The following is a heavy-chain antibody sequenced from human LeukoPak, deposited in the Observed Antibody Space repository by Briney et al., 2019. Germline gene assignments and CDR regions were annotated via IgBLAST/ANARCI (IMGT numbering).Heavy chain of an antibody. CDR2: IYRSGST. Sequence: SGTLSLTCVVSGGSISSNTWWSWVRQPPNKGLEWIGEIYRSGSTNYNPSLKSRVSMSIDKSKNQFSLKLSSVTAADTAVYYCAREYCSGGSCYLDYWGQGTLVTVSS. J-gene: IGHJ4*02. D-gene: IGHD2-15*01. CDR3: AREYCSGGSCYLDY. CDR1: GGSISSNTW. V-gene: IGHV4-4*02.